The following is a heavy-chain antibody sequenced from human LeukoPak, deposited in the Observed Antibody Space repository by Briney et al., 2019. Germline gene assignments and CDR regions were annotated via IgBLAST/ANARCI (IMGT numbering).Heavy chain of an antibody. D-gene: IGHD3-10*01. CDR2: IFGNGDTT. V-gene: IGHV3-23*01. J-gene: IGHJ4*02. Sequence: PGGSLRLSCVASGITFSTYSMNWVRQAPGKGLEWVSIIFGNGDTTYYADSVKGRFNVSRDNSKDTLYLQMNDLRPDDTAIYYCAKRNTMVRGGPCFDYWGQGLLVTVSS. CDR3: AKRNTMVRGGPCFDY. CDR1: GITFSTYS.